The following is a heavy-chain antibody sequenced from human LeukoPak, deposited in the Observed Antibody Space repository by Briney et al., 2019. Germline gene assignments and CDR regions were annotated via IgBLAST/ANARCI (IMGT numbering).Heavy chain of an antibody. CDR2: IYYTGPT. CDR3: ARDVSSRDWFDP. Sequence: SETLSLTCTVSGVSISTSRYYWGWIRQPPGKGLEWIGNIYYTGPTYYNASLESRVTISLDTSKNQFFLKLNSVTAADTAMYYCARDVSSRDWFDPWGQGTLVTVSS. V-gene: IGHV4-39*02. J-gene: IGHJ5*02. CDR1: GVSISTSRYY.